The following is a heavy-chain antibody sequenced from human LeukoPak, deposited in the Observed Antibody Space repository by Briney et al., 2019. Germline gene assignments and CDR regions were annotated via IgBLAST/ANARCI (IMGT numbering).Heavy chain of an antibody. D-gene: IGHD2-2*01. CDR1: GYTFTDYY. CDR2: INPSGGST. V-gene: IGHV1-46*03. Sequence: ASVKVSCKASGYTFTDYYMHWVRQAPGQGLEWMGIINPSGGSTSYAQKFQGRVTMTRDTSTSTVYMELSSLRSEDTAVYYCARACSSTSCYSDAIDYWGQGTLVTVSS. J-gene: IGHJ4*02. CDR3: ARACSSTSCYSDAIDY.